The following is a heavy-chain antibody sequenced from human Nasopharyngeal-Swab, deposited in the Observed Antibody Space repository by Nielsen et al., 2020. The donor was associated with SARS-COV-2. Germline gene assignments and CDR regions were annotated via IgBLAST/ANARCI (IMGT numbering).Heavy chain of an antibody. J-gene: IGHJ4*02. CDR1: GFTFSSYS. V-gene: IGHV3-21*01. D-gene: IGHD6-6*01. CDR3: ARVGGRDSSSFDY. Sequence: GESLKISCAASGFTFSSYSMNWVRQAPGKGLEWVSSISSSSSYIYYADSVKGRFTISRDNAKNSLYLQMNSLRAEDTAVYYCARVGGRDSSSFDYWGQGTLVTVSS. CDR2: ISSSSSYI.